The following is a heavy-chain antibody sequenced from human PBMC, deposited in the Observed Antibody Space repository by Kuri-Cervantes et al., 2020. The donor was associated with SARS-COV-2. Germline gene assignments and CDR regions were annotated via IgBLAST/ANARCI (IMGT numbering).Heavy chain of an antibody. D-gene: IGHD2-15*01. CDR3: ARAYCSGGSCYFPPYY. J-gene: IGHJ4*02. V-gene: IGHV3-23*01. CDR2: ISASGNTP. CDR1: GYTFSTYT. Sequence: GESLKISCVGAGYTFSTYTMSWVRQAPGKGLEWVAAISASGNTPFYADSVKGRFTISRDNSKNTLYLQMNSLRAEDTAVYYCARAYCSGGSCYFPPYYWGQGTLVTVSS.